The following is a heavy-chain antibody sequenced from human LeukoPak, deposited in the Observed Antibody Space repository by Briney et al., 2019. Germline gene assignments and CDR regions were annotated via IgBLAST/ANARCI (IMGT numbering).Heavy chain of an antibody. CDR1: GGSFSGYY. D-gene: IGHD1-26*01. CDR3: ARAGIYYYYGMDV. J-gene: IGHJ6*02. V-gene: IGHV4-59*01. Sequence: ETLSLTCAVYGGSFSGYYWSWIRQPPGKGLEWIGYIYYSGSTNYNPSLKSRVTISVDTSKNQFSLKLSSVTAADTAVYYCARAGIYYYYGMDVWGQGTTVTVSS. CDR2: IYYSGST.